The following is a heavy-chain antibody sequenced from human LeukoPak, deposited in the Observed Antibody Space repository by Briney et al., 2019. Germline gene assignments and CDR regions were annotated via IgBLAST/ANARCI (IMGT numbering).Heavy chain of an antibody. CDR3: ARVFSSAPHLWFGELSWGYYYYMDV. Sequence: GASVKVSCKASGYTFTSYGISWVRQAPGQGLEWMGWISAYNGNTNYAQKLQGRVTMTTDTSTSTAYMELRSLRSDDTAVYYCARVFSSAPHLWFGELSWGYYYYMDVWGKGTTVTISS. CDR1: GYTFTSYG. D-gene: IGHD3-10*01. CDR2: ISAYNGNT. J-gene: IGHJ6*03. V-gene: IGHV1-18*01.